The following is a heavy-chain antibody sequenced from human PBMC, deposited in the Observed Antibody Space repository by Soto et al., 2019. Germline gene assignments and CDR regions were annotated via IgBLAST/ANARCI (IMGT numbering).Heavy chain of an antibody. D-gene: IGHD3-10*01. CDR3: ARERITMVRGVPKLSYYGMDV. CDR1: GYTFTSYY. Sequence: ASVKVSCKASGYTFTSYYMHWVRQAPGQGLEWMGIINPSGGSTSYAQKFQGRVTMTRGTSTSTVYMELSSLRSEDTAVYYCARERITMVRGVPKLSYYGMDVWGQGTTVTVSS. CDR2: INPSGGST. J-gene: IGHJ6*02. V-gene: IGHV1-46*01.